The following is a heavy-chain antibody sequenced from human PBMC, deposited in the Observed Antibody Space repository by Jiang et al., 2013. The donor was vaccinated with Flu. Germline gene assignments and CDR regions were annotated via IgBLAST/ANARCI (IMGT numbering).Heavy chain of an antibody. J-gene: IGHJ4*02. Sequence: KPTQTLTLTCTFSGFSLNTSAMGVGWIRQPPGKALEWLSLIYWDDDKRYNPFLRTRLTITKDTSKNRVVLIMTNMDPVDTATYYCARRPYNSPFDYWGQGTLVTVSS. V-gene: IGHV2-5*02. CDR1: GFSLNTSAMG. CDR2: IYWDDDK. D-gene: IGHD1-14*01. CDR3: ARRPYNSPFDY.